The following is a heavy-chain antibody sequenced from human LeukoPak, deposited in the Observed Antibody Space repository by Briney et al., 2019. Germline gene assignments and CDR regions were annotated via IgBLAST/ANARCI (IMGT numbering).Heavy chain of an antibody. D-gene: IGHD2-21*01. CDR2: IKEDGSEK. V-gene: IGHV3-7*01. J-gene: IGHJ4*02. CDR3: ARGVGGADY. CDR1: GFTFSTYW. Sequence: GGSLRLSCAASGFTFSTYWMSWVRQAPGKGLEWVANIKEDGSEKYYVDSVKGRFTISRDNAKNSLDLQMNSLRAEDTAVYYCARGVGGADYWGQGTLVTVSS.